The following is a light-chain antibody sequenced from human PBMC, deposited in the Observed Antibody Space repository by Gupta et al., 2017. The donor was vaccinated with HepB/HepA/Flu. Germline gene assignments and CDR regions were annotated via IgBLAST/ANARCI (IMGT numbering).Light chain of an antibody. V-gene: IGLV1-44*01. Sequence: QSVLTQSPSASGTPGQRVTFSCSGSSSNIGSNIVNWYQQVPGTAPKLLIYNNYQRPSGVPDRFSGSKSGTSASLAISGLQSEDEADYYCAAWDDSLNGNVFGTGTKVTVL. CDR2: NNY. CDR1: SSNIGSNI. CDR3: AAWDDSLNGNV. J-gene: IGLJ1*01.